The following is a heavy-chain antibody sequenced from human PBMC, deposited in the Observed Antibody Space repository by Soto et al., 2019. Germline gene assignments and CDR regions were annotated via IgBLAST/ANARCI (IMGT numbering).Heavy chain of an antibody. Sequence: VGSLRLSCAASGFTFSSYAMSWVRQAPGKGLECVSVISGSGGSTHYADSVKGRFTISRDNSKNTLYLQMSSLRAEDTAVYYCATRRSSFNFDYWGQGTLVTVSS. J-gene: IGHJ4*02. CDR2: ISGSGGST. D-gene: IGHD2-2*01. CDR3: ATRRSSFNFDY. V-gene: IGHV3-23*01. CDR1: GFTFSSYA.